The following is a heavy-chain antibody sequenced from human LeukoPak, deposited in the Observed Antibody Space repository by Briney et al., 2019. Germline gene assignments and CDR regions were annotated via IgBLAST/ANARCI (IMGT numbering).Heavy chain of an antibody. CDR1: GFPFSSYG. Sequence: GGSLRLSCAASGFPFSSYGMHWVRQAPGKGLEWVALIWYDGSYKYYADSVKGRFTTSRDNSKNTLYLQMNSLRAEDTAVYYCAKAATNGNAFDIWGQGTMVTVSS. CDR2: IWYDGSYK. V-gene: IGHV3-30*02. J-gene: IGHJ3*02. CDR3: AKAATNGNAFDI. D-gene: IGHD2-8*01.